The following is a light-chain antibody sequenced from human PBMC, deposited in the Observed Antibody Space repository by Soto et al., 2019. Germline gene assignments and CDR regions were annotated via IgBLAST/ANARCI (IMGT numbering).Light chain of an antibody. J-gene: IGKJ2*01. CDR3: QPYNNWPPV. CDR1: QSGSTN. CDR2: GAS. Sequence: EIVMTQSPATLSVSPGERATLSCRASQSGSTNLAWYQQRPGQAPRLLIYGASTRATGIPARFSGSGSGTEFTLNISSLQSEDCAVYSCQPYNNWPPVFGQGTKLDLK. V-gene: IGKV3-15*01.